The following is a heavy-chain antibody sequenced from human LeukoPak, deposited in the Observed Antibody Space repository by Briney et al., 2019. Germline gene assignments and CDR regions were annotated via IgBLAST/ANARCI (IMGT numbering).Heavy chain of an antibody. D-gene: IGHD1-1*01. CDR2: TSDYNGNT. Sequence: AGVSVTRKSSASTFTSNGFSLMRHAPAQGMGWMGLTSDYNGNTNYAQKLQGRVTMTTDTSTSTAYMELRSLRSDDTAVYYCARANVPGANPILHWFDPWGQGTLVTVSS. J-gene: IGHJ5*02. CDR3: ARANVPGANPILHWFDP. CDR1: ASTFTSNG. V-gene: IGHV1-18*01.